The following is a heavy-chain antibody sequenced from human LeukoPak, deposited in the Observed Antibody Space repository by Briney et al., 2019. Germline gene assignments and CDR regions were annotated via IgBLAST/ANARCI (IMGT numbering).Heavy chain of an antibody. Sequence: PGGSLRLSCAASGFTFSSHGMHWVRQAPGKGLEWVAVISYDGSNKYYADSVKGRFTISRDNSKNTLYLQMNSLRAEDTAVYYCARTYAYDATGDRGHWGQGTPVTVSS. CDR3: ARTYAYDATGDRGH. CDR1: GFTFSSHG. CDR2: ISYDGSNK. D-gene: IGHD3-16*01. V-gene: IGHV3-30*03. J-gene: IGHJ4*02.